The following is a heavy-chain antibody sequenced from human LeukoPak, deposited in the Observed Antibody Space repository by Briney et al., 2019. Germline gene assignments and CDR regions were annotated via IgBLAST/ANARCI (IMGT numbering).Heavy chain of an antibody. CDR1: GDSIGRINYY. V-gene: IGHV4-39*07. CDR3: ARGYYDSSGWEWYFDL. Sequence: SETLSLTCTISGDSIGRINYYWGWIRQPPGKGLEWIVSMSYSGHTYYNPSLKSRVTTSIDTSKNQLSLNLKSVTAADTAVYYCARGYYDSSGWEWYFDLWGRGTLVTVSS. CDR2: MSYSGHT. D-gene: IGHD3-22*01. J-gene: IGHJ2*01.